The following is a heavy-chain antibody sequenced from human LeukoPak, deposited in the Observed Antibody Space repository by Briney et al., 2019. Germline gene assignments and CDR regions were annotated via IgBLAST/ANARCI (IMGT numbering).Heavy chain of an antibody. D-gene: IGHD5-18*01. CDR2: ISSSSSYI. V-gene: IGHV3-21*01. J-gene: IGHJ6*03. CDR3: AKTEDRTGMAYYYYYYMDV. CDR1: GFTFSSYS. Sequence: GGSLRLSCAASGFTFSSYSMNWVRQAPGKGLEWVSSISSSSSYIYYADSVKGRFTISRDNAKNSLYLQMNSLRAEDTAVYYCAKTEDRTGMAYYYYYYMDVWGKGTTVTVSS.